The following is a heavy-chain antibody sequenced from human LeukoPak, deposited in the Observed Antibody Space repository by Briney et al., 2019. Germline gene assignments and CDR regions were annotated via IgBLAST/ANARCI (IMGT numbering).Heavy chain of an antibody. J-gene: IGHJ4*02. D-gene: IGHD2-8*02. Sequence: PGGSLRLSCAASGFTFTSYAMSFVRRAPGRGLEWVSAISDDFGTYHADSGKGRFTISRDNSRNTLYLQMTSLRAEDTAVYSCARGNSGHCTGAACYALDYWGQGTLVTVSS. CDR1: GFTFTSYA. CDR2: ISDDFGT. V-gene: IGHV3-23*01. CDR3: ARGNSGHCTGAACYALDY.